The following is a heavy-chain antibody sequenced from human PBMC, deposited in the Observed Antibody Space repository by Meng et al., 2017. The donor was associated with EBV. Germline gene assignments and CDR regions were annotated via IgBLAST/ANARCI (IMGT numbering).Heavy chain of an antibody. D-gene: IGHD2-2*01. J-gene: IGHJ4*02. CDR2: IYDGGTT. Sequence: QAQLQESGPGLVKPSETLSLTCTVSGASVSGGTFHWSWIRQPPGKELQWIGYIYDGGTTIYNPSLKSRVTIFLDTSRNQFSLGLRSVTTADTAVYYCAKSSSSTPGVVDSWGQGTPVTVSS. CDR1: GASVSGGTFH. V-gene: IGHV4-61*01. CDR3: AKSSSSTPGVVDS.